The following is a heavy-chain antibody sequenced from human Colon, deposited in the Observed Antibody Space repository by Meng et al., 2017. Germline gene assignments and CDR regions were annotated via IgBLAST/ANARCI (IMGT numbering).Heavy chain of an antibody. V-gene: IGHV4-31*03. D-gene: IGHD3-22*01. CDR1: GGSSSSGTYY. CDR2: IHYSGST. Sequence: QVQLQESGPGLVKRSQSLSPTGTGAGGSSSSGTYYWGWIRQLPGKGLEWIAYIHYSGSTYYSPSLKSRVTISVDTSKNQLSLKLSSMTAADTAVYYCARYVFDSSSLYSNWFDPWGQGTLVTVSS. J-gene: IGHJ5*02. CDR3: ARYVFDSSSLYSNWFDP.